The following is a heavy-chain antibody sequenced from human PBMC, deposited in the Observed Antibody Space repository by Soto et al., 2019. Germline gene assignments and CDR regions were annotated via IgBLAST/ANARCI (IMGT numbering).Heavy chain of an antibody. J-gene: IGHJ6*02. CDR1: GFTFSSYG. D-gene: IGHD2-2*01. Sequence: VQLVESGGGLVQPGRSLRLSCAASGFTFSSYGMHWVRQAPGKGLEWVAVISYDGSDKYYADSVKGRFSISRDNPKNTLYLQMNSLRPEDTAVYYCAKVTGYCSSSSCRRDYYYYYGMDVWGQGTTVTVSS. V-gene: IGHV3-30*18. CDR2: ISYDGSDK. CDR3: AKVTGYCSSSSCRRDYYYYYGMDV.